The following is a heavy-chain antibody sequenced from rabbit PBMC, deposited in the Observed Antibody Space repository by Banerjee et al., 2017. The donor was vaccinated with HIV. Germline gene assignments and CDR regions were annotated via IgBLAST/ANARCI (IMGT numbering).Heavy chain of an antibody. CDR2: TVPGSDNT. CDR1: GFSFSSRYY. D-gene: IGHD2-1*01. V-gene: IGHV1S40*01. CDR3: ARTAGWVADGDGYFGF. Sequence: QSLEESGGDLVKPGASLTLTCTASGFSFSSRYYMCWVRQAPGKGLEWIACTVPGSDNTVYATWAKGRFTISKTSSTTVTLQMTSLTAADTATYFCARTAGWVADGDGYFGFWGQGTLVTVS. J-gene: IGHJ3*01.